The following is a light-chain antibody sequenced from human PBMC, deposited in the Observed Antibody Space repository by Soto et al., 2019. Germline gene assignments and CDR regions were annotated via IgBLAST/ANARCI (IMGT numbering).Light chain of an antibody. CDR2: GAS. CDR3: QQYNNWLGT. J-gene: IGKJ1*01. CDR1: QSVSSSY. V-gene: IGKV3D-15*01. Sequence: EFVLTQSPGTLALSRGERATLSCRASQSVSSSYLAWYQHRPGQAPRLLIFGASSRATGIPARFSGSGSGTEFTLTISSLQSEDFAVYYCQQYNNWLGTFGQGTKVDIK.